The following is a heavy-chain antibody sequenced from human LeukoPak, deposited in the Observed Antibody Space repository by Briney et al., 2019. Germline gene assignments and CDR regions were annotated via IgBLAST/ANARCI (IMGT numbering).Heavy chain of an antibody. J-gene: IGHJ4*02. V-gene: IGHV4-4*02. D-gene: IGHD3-22*01. CDR2: IYHSGST. CDR3: ARSGRGYYDSSGYYWRYFDY. CDR1: GGSISSSNW. Sequence: PSETLSLTCAVSGGSISSSNWWSWVRQPPGKGLEWIGEIYHSGSTNYNPSLKSRVTISVDTSKNQFSLKLSSVTAADTAVYYCARSGRGYYDSSGYYWRYFDYWGQGTLVTVSS.